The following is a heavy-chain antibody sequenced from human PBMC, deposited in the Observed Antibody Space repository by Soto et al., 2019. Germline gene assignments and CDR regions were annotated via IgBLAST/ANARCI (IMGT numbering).Heavy chain of an antibody. V-gene: IGHV4-34*01. CDR1: GGSFSGYY. Sequence: SATLSLTCAVYGGSFSGYYWSWIRQPPGKGLEWIGEINHSGSTNYNPSLKSRVTISVDTSKNQFSLKLSSVTAADTAVYYCARVKGITIFGVVITPRYYGMDVWGQGTTVTVSS. D-gene: IGHD3-3*01. J-gene: IGHJ6*02. CDR3: ARVKGITIFGVVITPRYYGMDV. CDR2: INHSGST.